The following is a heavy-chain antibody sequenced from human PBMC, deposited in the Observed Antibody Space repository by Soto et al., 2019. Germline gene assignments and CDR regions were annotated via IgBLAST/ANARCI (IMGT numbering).Heavy chain of an antibody. J-gene: IGHJ4*02. CDR1: GFTFSSYG. Sequence: QVQLVESGGGVVQPGRSLRLSCAASGFTFSSYGMHWVRQAPGKGLEWVAVISYDGSNKYYADSVKGRFTISRDNSKNTLYLQMNSLRAEDTAVYYCARAGGGYCWGYWGQGTLVTVSS. CDR3: ARAGGGYCWGY. CDR2: ISYDGSNK. D-gene: IGHD3-22*01. V-gene: IGHV3-30*03.